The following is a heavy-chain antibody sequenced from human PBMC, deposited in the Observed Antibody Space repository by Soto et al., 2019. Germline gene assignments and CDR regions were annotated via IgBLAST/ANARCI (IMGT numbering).Heavy chain of an antibody. J-gene: IGHJ6*02. CDR2: ISWGGGST. V-gene: IGHV3-43D*04. Sequence: GGSLRLSCAASGFTFDDYAMHWVRQAPGKGLEWVSLISWGGGSTYYADSVKGRFTISRDNSKNSLYLQMNSLRAEDTALYYCAKDIAYYGSGRSDYYGMDVWGQGTTVTVSS. CDR3: AKDIAYYGSGRSDYYGMDV. D-gene: IGHD3-10*01. CDR1: GFTFDDYA.